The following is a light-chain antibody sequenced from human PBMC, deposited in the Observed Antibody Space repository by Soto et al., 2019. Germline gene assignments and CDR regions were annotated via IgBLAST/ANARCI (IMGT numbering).Light chain of an antibody. J-gene: IGLJ1*01. V-gene: IGLV3-21*04. Sequence: SYELTQPPSVSVAPGKTARITCGGNNIGSKSVHWYQQKPGQAPVLVIYYDSDRPSGIPERFSGSNSGNTATLTISRVEAGDEADYYCQVWDSSSDHFFFGTGTKLTVL. CDR2: YDS. CDR1: NIGSKS. CDR3: QVWDSSSDHFF.